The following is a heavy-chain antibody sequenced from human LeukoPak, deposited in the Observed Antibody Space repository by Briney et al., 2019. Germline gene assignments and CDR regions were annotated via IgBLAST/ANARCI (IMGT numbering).Heavy chain of an antibody. CDR1: GFTFSDYW. CDR3: ARDSGYLDY. CDR2: ISYDGSNK. V-gene: IGHV3-30*03. D-gene: IGHD3-22*01. Sequence: GGSLRLSCAASGFTFSDYWMSWVRQAPGKGLEWVAVISYDGSNKYYADSVKGRFTISRDNSKNTLYLQMNSLRAEDTAVYFCARDSGYLDYWGQGTLVTVSS. J-gene: IGHJ4*02.